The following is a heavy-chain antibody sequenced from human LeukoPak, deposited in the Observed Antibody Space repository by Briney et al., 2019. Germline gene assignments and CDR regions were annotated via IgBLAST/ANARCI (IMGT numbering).Heavy chain of an antibody. CDR1: GGSFSGYY. Sequence: SETLSLTCAVYGGSFSGYYWSWIRQPPGKGLEWIGEINHSGSTNYNPSLKSRVTISVDTSKNQFSLKLSSVTAADTAVYYCARGPYSSSSSPLGGQGTLVTVSS. CDR2: INHSGST. D-gene: IGHD6-6*01. CDR3: ARGPYSSSSSPL. J-gene: IGHJ4*02. V-gene: IGHV4-34*01.